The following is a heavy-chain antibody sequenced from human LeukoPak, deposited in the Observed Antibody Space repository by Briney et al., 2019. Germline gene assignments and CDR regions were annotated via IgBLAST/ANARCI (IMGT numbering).Heavy chain of an antibody. D-gene: IGHD6-19*01. CDR3: APRYSSGWGLGEPDY. Sequence: PGGSLRLSCAVSGVNFSSYWMSWVRQAPGKGLEWVANIKQDGSEEYYVDSVKGRFTISTDNAKNTLYLQMNSLRAEDTAVYYCAPRYSSGWGLGEPDYWGQGTLVTVSS. V-gene: IGHV3-7*03. J-gene: IGHJ4*02. CDR2: IKQDGSEE. CDR1: GVNFSSYW.